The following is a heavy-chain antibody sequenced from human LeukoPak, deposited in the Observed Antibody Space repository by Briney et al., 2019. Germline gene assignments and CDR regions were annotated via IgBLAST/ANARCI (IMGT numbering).Heavy chain of an antibody. CDR3: ARVVLSGWYYFDY. V-gene: IGHV1-69*01. CDR1: GGTFSSYA. J-gene: IGHJ4*02. CDR2: IIPIFGTA. Sequence: SVKVSCKVSGGTFSSYAISWVRQAPGQGLEWMGGIIPIFGTANYAQRFQGRVTITADESTSTAYMELSSLRSEDTAVYYCARVVLSGWYYFDYWGQGTLVTVSS. D-gene: IGHD6-13*01.